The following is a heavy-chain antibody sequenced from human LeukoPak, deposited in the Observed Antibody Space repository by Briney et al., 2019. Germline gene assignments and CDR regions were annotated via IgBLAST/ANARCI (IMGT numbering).Heavy chain of an antibody. CDR3: ARQAGVT. J-gene: IGHJ5*02. CDR2: IKGDASEK. V-gene: IGHV3-7*01. Sequence: AGGSLRLSCAVSGFSINNYWVTWYRQAPGKGLECVAHIKGDASEKHYVDSVKGRFTISRDNAENSLYLQMNSLRAEDTAVYYCARQAGVTWGQGTLVTVSS. CDR1: GFSINNYW. D-gene: IGHD6-19*01.